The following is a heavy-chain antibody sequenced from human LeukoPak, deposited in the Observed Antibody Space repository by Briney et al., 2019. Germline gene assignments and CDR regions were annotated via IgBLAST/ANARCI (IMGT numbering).Heavy chain of an antibody. CDR2: ISSNGGST. D-gene: IGHD3-22*01. V-gene: IGHV3-64*01. Sequence: PGGSLRLSCAASGFTFSSYAMHWVRQAPGKGLEYVSAISSNGGSTYYANSVKGRFTISRDNSKNTLYLQMGSLRAEDMAVYYCARGHYYDRLAFDYWGQGTLVTVSP. J-gene: IGHJ4*02. CDR3: ARGHYYDRLAFDY. CDR1: GFTFSSYA.